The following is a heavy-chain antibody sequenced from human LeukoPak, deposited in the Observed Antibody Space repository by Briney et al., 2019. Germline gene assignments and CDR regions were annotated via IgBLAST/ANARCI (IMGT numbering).Heavy chain of an antibody. J-gene: IGHJ4*02. Sequence: GASVKVSCKASGYTFTSYAMHWVRQAPGQRLEWMGWINAGNGITKYSQKFQGRVTITRDTSASTAYMELSSLRSEDTAVYYCARGYCSGGSCWDPFDYWGQGTLVTVSS. CDR2: INAGNGIT. D-gene: IGHD2-15*01. CDR3: ARGYCSGGSCWDPFDY. V-gene: IGHV1-3*01. CDR1: GYTFTSYA.